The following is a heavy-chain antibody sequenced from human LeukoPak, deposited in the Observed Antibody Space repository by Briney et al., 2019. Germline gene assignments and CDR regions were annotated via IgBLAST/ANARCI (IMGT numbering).Heavy chain of an antibody. Sequence: PSETLSLTCTVSGGSISSGRYYWGWIRQPPGKGLEWIGSIYYSGSTYYNPSLKSRVTISVDTSKNQFSLKLSSVTAADTAVYYCARDRYCSSTSCPFDYWGQGTLVTVSS. D-gene: IGHD2-2*01. J-gene: IGHJ4*02. CDR1: GGSISSGRYY. CDR2: IYYSGST. CDR3: ARDRYCSSTSCPFDY. V-gene: IGHV4-39*07.